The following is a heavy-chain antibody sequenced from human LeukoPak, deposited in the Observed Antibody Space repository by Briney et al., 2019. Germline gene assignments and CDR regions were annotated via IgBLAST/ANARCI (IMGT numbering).Heavy chain of an antibody. D-gene: IGHD6-13*01. CDR2: ISYDGSNK. V-gene: IGHV3-30*04. Sequence: GGFLRLSCAASGFTFSSYAMHWVRQAPGKGLEWVAVISYDGSNKYYADSVKGRFTISRDNSKNTLYLQMNSLRAEDTAVYYCARESRAAASTLDYWGQGTLVTVSS. J-gene: IGHJ4*02. CDR3: ARESRAAASTLDY. CDR1: GFTFSSYA.